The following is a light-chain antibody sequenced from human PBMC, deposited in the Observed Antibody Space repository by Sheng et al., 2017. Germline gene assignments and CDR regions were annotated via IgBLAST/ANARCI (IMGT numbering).Light chain of an antibody. J-gene: IGKJ4*01. V-gene: IGKV4-1*01. Sequence: DIVMTQSPDSLAVSLGERATINCKSSQSVLSNSNNKNYLAWYQHRPGQPPKLLIYWASARESGVPDRFSGSGSGTDFTLTISSLQAEDVAVYYCQQYYGSPLTFGGGTKVEIK. CDR3: QQYYGSPLT. CDR1: QSVLSNSNNKNY. CDR2: WAS.